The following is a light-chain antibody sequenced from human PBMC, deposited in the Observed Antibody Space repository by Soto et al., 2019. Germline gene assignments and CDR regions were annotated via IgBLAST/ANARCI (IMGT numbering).Light chain of an antibody. J-gene: IGLJ2*01. V-gene: IGLV2-8*01. CDR3: GSKAGSNKHVV. CDR2: EVT. CDR1: SSDIGASNS. Sequence: QSALTQPPSASGSPGQSDTISCAGSSSDIGASNSVSWYQQHPGKAPKLLISEVTKRPSGVPDRFSGSKSGNTASLTVSGLQADDEADYYCGSKAGSNKHVVFGGGTKVTVL.